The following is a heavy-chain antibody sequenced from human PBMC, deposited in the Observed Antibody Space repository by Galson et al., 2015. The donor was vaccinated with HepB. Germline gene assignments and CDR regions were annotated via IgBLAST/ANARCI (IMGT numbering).Heavy chain of an antibody. D-gene: IGHD6-19*01. V-gene: IGHV1-69*13. CDR2: LIPLLGTA. Sequence: SVKVSCKASGGTFSNHAITWVRQTPGQGLEWMGGLIPLLGTANYAQKFQGRVTISADGSMSTAYMELRSLRSEDTAVYYCARGAVAGRNYHFGMDVWGRGTTVTVSS. CDR3: ARGAVAGRNYHFGMDV. J-gene: IGHJ6*02. CDR1: GGTFSNHA.